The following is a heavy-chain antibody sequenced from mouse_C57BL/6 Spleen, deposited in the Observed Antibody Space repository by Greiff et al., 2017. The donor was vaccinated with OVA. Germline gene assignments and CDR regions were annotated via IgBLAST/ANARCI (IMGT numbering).Heavy chain of an antibody. CDR2: IDPSDSET. D-gene: IGHD1-1*02. CDR1: GYTFTSYW. CDR3: AGGHYGYAMDY. J-gene: IGHJ4*01. Sequence: VQLQQPGAELVRPGSSVKLSCKASGYTFTSYWMHWVKQRPIQGLEWIGNIDPSDSETHYNQKFKDKATLTVDKSSSTAYMQLSSLTSEDSAVYYCAGGHYGYAMDYWGQGTSVTVSS. V-gene: IGHV1-52*01.